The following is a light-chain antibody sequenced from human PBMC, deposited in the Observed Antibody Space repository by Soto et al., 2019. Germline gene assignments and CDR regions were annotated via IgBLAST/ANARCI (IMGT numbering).Light chain of an antibody. V-gene: IGKV3-20*01. CDR3: QQCGSSPWT. CDR1: QTISSNF. J-gene: IGKJ1*01. CDR2: GVS. Sequence: EIVLTQSPGTLSLSPGEGATLACRASQTISSNFLAWYQQKPGQAPRLLIYGVSIRATGIPDRFSGSAYGTDFTLTISRLEPEDFAVYYCQQCGSSPWTFFNGTTVEIK.